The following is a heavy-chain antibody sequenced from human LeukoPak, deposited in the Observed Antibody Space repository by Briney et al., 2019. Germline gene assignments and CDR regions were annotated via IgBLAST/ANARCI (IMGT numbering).Heavy chain of an antibody. J-gene: IGHJ4*02. Sequence: SETLSLTCTVSGGSISSTSYYWGWIRQPPGKGLEWIGSIFYSGSPYNPSLKSRVTISVDTAKNQFSLRLTSVTAADTAVYYCARLKGVPAADYWGQGTLVTVSS. V-gene: IGHV4-39*01. CDR1: GGSISSTSYY. D-gene: IGHD2-2*01. CDR2: IFYSGSP. CDR3: ARLKGVPAADY.